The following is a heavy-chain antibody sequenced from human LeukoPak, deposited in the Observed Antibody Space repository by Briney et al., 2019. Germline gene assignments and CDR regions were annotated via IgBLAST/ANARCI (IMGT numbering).Heavy chain of an antibody. CDR2: INHSGST. D-gene: IGHD5-18*01. CDR1: GGSFSGYY. CDR3: ARRLYSYGYRGGSFDY. V-gene: IGHV4-34*01. J-gene: IGHJ4*02. Sequence: SETLSLTCAVYGGSFSGYYWSWIRQPPGKGLEWIGEINHSGSTNYNPSLKSRVTISVDTSKNQFSLKLSSVTAADTAVYYCARRLYSYGYRGGSFDYWGQGTLVTVSS.